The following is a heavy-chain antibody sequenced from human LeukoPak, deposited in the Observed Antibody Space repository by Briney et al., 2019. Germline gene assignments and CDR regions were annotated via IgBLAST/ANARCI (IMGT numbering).Heavy chain of an antibody. CDR3: ARWGPWNYFDY. CDR2: IKEDGSKK. J-gene: IGHJ4*02. Sequence: PGGSLRLSCAASGFTFSTYWMSWVRHAPGKGLEWVANIKEDGSKKNYVDSVKGRFTISRDNAKNSLFLEMNSLRAEDTAVYHCARWGPWNYFDYWGQGTLVTVSS. D-gene: IGHD7-27*01. CDR1: GFTFSTYW. V-gene: IGHV3-7*01.